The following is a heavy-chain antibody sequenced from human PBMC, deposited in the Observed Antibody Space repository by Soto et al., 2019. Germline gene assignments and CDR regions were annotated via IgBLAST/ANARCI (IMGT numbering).Heavy chain of an antibody. V-gene: IGHV3-23*01. D-gene: IGHD3-16*02. J-gene: IGHJ4*02. CDR3: AKASGGSYPRSRVFCY. CDR1: GFTFSNYA. CDR2: ITADGDST. Sequence: EGSLRLSCAASGFTFSNYAMSSVRQATGQGLERASTITADGDSTLYADSVKGRHTISRDNFKNTLYLKMNRLRAEDTAINYLAKASGGSYPRSRVFCYWGQETLLTVSS.